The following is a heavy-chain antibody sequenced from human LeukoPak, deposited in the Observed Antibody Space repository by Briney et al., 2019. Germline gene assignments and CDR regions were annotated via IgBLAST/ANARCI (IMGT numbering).Heavy chain of an antibody. V-gene: IGHV4-31*09. CDR3: AVKNKPTPGDF. CDR2: TYYSGST. J-gene: IGHJ4*02. D-gene: IGHD2/OR15-2a*01. CDR1: GGSISSGGYY. Sequence: PSETLSLTCTVSGGSISSGGYYWSWIRQHPGKGLEWIGYTYYSGSTYYNPSLKSRVTISVDKSKNQFSLKLTSVTAADTAVYYCAVKNKPTPGDFWGQGTLVAVSS.